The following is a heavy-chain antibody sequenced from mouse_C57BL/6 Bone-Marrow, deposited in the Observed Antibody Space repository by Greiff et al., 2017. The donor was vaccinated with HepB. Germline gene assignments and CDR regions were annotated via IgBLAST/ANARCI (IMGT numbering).Heavy chain of an antibody. Sequence: EVQGEESGGGLVQPGGSMKLSCAASGFTFSDAWMDWVRQSPEKGLEWVAEIRNKANNHATYYAESVKGRFTISRDDSKSSVYLQMNSLRAEDTGIYYCTPRITTEGFAYWGQGTLVTVSA. J-gene: IGHJ3*01. CDR2: IRNKANNHAT. CDR1: GFTFSDAW. CDR3: TPRITTEGFAY. V-gene: IGHV6-6*01. D-gene: IGHD1-1*01.